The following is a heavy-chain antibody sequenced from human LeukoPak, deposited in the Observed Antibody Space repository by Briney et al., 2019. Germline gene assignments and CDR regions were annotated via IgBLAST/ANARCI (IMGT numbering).Heavy chain of an antibody. CDR3: ARRFGESKYYYYYYMDV. CDR1: GGTFSSYA. J-gene: IGHJ6*03. V-gene: IGHV1-2*02. Sequence: ASVKVSCKASGGTFSSYAISWVRQAPGQGLEWMGWINPNSGGTNYAQKFQGRVTITRDTSISTAYMELSRLRSDDTAVYYCARRFGESKYYYYYYMDVWGKGTTVTISS. D-gene: IGHD3-10*01. CDR2: INPNSGGT.